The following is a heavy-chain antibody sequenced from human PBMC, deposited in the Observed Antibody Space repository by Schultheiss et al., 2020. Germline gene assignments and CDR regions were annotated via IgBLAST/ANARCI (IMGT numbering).Heavy chain of an antibody. CDR1: GFTFSSYG. J-gene: IGHJ4*02. V-gene: IGHV3-30*02. CDR2: IWYDGSNK. D-gene: IGHD6-25*01. CDR3: AKGSVGFDFDY. Sequence: GESLRLSCAASGFTFSSYGMHWVRQAPGKGLEWVAVIWYDGSNKYYADSVKGRFTISRDNSKNTLYLQMNSLRAEDTAVYYCAKGSVGFDFDYWGQGTLVNVSS.